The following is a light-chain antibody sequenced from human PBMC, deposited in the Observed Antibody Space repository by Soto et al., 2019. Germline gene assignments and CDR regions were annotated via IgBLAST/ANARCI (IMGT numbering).Light chain of an antibody. Sequence: EIQMTQSPSSMSASVGDRVTISCRASRTISSYLIWYQQKPGKAPQLLIYGASTLQSGVSSRFSGSGFGTDFTLTITNLQPEEFATYYCQQSYSSPRTFGQGTKIDIK. V-gene: IGKV1-39*01. CDR3: QQSYSSPRT. CDR1: RTISSY. CDR2: GAS. J-gene: IGKJ2*02.